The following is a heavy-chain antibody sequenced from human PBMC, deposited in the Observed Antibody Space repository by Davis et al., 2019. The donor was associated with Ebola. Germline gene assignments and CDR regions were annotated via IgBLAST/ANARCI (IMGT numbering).Heavy chain of an antibody. V-gene: IGHV4-59*12. Sequence: SETLSLTCTVSGGSISSYYWSWIRQPPGKGLEWIGYIYYSGSTNYNPSLKSRVTISVDTSKNQFSLKLSSVTAADTAVYYCARDEWLVRGNFDYWGQGTLVTVSS. CDR1: GGSISSYY. D-gene: IGHD6-19*01. J-gene: IGHJ4*02. CDR3: ARDEWLVRGNFDY. CDR2: IYYSGST.